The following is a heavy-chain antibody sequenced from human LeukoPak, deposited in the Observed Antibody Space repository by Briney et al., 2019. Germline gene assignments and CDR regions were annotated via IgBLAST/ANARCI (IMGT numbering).Heavy chain of an antibody. D-gene: IGHD5-18*01. V-gene: IGHV3-49*03. Sequence: GGSLRLSCTSSGFTLGDYAMSWFRQAPGKGLEWVAFIRGKAYGGTTEYAASVRGRFIISRDDSKSIAYLQMNSLKTEDTAVYYCTKYSGRIDYWGQGTLVTVSS. J-gene: IGHJ4*02. CDR1: GFTLGDYA. CDR3: TKYSGRIDY. CDR2: IRGKAYGGTT.